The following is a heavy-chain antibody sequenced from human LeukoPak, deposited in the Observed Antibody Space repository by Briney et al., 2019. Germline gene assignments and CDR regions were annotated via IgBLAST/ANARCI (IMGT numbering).Heavy chain of an antibody. V-gene: IGHV1-46*01. Sequence: ASVKVSCKASEYTFTSYYMHWVRQAPGQGLEWMGIINPSGGSTSYAQKFQGRVTMTRDMSTSTVYMELSSLRSEDTAVYYCARAEDLYIARSENWGQGTLVTVSS. CDR1: EYTFTSYY. J-gene: IGHJ4*02. CDR3: ARAEDLYIARSEN. D-gene: IGHD5-12*01. CDR2: INPSGGST.